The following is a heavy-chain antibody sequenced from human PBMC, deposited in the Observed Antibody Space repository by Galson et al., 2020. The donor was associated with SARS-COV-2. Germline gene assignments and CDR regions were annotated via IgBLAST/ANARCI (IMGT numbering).Heavy chain of an antibody. J-gene: IGHJ4*02. CDR3: AKDLRYVVVVAATFCY. V-gene: IGHV3-23*01. CDR2: ISSSGGST. Sequence: GESLKISCAASGFTFSSYAMSWVRQAPGKGQEWVSAISSSGGSTYYADSVKGRFTISRDNSKNTLYLQMNSLRAEDTAVYYCAKDLRYVVVVAATFCYWRQSVLFSGSS. CDR1: GFTFSSYA. D-gene: IGHD2-15*01.